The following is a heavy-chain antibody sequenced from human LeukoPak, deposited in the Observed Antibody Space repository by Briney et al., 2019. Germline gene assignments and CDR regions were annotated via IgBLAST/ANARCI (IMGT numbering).Heavy chain of an antibody. J-gene: IGHJ6*02. D-gene: IGHD3-10*01. CDR3: ARHSKWFGEGSYYYGMDV. CDR1: GFSFTSYW. CDR2: IYPGDSDT. Sequence: GESLKISCQGSGFSFTSYWIAWVRQMPGKGLEWMGIIYPGDSDTRYSPSFQGQVTISADKSISTAYLQWSSLKASDTAMYYCARHSKWFGEGSYYYGMDVWGQGTTVTVSS. V-gene: IGHV5-51*01.